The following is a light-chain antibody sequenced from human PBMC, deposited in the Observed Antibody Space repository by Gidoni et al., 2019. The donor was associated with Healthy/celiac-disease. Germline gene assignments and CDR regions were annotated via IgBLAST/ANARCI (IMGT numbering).Light chain of an antibody. V-gene: IGKV3-11*01. CDR2: DAS. CDR3: QQRSNWLT. J-gene: IGKJ4*01. Sequence: EIVFTQSPATLSLSPGESATLSCRSSQRVSSYLAWYQQKPGQAPRLRLYDASTRATGIPARFSGSGSGTDFTLTISSLEPEDFAVYYCQQRSNWLTFGGXTKVEIK. CDR1: QRVSSY.